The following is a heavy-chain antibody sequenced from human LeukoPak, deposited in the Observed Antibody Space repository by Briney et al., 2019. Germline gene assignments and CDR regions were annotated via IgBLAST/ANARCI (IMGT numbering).Heavy chain of an antibody. D-gene: IGHD4/OR15-4a*01. V-gene: IGHV3-23*01. CDR1: GFTFSSYA. CDR2: ISGSGGSK. Sequence: GGSLRLSCVASGFTFSSYAMSWVRQAPGKGLEWVSAISGSGGSKYYEDSVKGRFTISRDNSKNTLYLQMNSLRAEDTAVYYCARRAGAYSHPYDYWGQGTLVTVSS. J-gene: IGHJ4*02. CDR3: ARRAGAYSHPYDY.